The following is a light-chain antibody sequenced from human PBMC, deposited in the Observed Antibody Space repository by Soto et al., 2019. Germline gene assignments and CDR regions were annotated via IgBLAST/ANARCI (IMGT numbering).Light chain of an antibody. CDR3: CSYTSANELV. Sequence: QSVLTQPASVSGSPGQSITISCTGTSNDVGGFYYVSWYQQYPGRVPQLLIYEVTHRPSGVSHRFSGSKSGNTASLTISGLQAEDEGDYYCCSYTSANELVFGGGTKLTVL. CDR2: EVT. V-gene: IGLV2-14*01. J-gene: IGLJ2*01. CDR1: SNDVGGFYY.